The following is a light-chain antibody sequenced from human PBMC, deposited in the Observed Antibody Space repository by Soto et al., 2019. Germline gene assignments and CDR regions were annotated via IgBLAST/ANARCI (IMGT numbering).Light chain of an antibody. J-gene: IGLJ2*01. V-gene: IGLV2-8*01. CDR3: SSYAGSNNLV. CDR1: SSDVGGYNY. CDR2: EVS. Sequence: QSVLTQPPSASGSPGQSVTISCTGTSSDVGGYNYVSWYQQYPGKAPKVMIYEVSKRPSGVPDRFSGSKSGNTASLTVSGLQAEDEADYYSSSYAGSNNLVFGGGTKLTVL.